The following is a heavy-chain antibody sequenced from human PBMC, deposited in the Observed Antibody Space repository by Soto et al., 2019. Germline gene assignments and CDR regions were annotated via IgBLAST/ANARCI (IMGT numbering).Heavy chain of an antibody. D-gene: IGHD3-22*01. CDR3: AESPPYYYDSSGYAFDI. V-gene: IGHV1-69*13. J-gene: IGHJ3*02. CDR1: GGTFSSYA. CDR2: IIPIFGTA. Sequence: SVKVSCKASGGTFSSYAISWVRQAPGRGLEWMGGIIPIFGTANYAQKFQGRVTITADESTSTAYMELSSLRSEDTAVYYCAESPPYYYDSSGYAFDISVQGTMVTLSS.